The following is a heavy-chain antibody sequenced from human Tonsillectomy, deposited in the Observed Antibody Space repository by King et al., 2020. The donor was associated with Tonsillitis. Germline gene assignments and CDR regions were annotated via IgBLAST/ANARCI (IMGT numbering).Heavy chain of an antibody. CDR1: GDSISSGGYS. CDR3: AGGGPGDAFDI. D-gene: IGHD2-15*01. Sequence: VQLQESGSGLVKPSQTLSLTCTVSGDSISSGGYSWSWIRQTPGKGLEWIGYIYQSGTTNYNPSLKSRVTISADKSNNQFSLRLSSVTAADTAVYYCAGGGPGDAFDIWGQGTMVTVSS. V-gene: IGHV4-30-2*01. CDR2: IYQSGTT. J-gene: IGHJ3*02.